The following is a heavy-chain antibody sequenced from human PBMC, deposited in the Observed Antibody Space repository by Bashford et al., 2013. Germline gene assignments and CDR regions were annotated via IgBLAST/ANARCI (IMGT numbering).Heavy chain of an antibody. J-gene: IGHJ6*02. V-gene: IGHV1-69*06. CDR3: ATDRRGEYYYYGMDV. CDR1: GGTFSSYA. D-gene: IGHD3-16*01. Sequence: SVKVSCKASGGTFSSYAISWVRQAPGQGLEWMGGIIPIFGTANYAQKFQGRVTITADKSTSTAYMELSSLRSEDTAVYYCATDRRGEYYYYGMDVWGQGTTVTVSS. CDR2: IIPIFGTA.